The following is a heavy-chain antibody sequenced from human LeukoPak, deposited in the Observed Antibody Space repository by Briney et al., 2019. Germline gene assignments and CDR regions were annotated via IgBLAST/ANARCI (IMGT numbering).Heavy chain of an antibody. CDR1: GFTFSDYY. CDR3: ARDRGGSSGWYSYYYYYMDV. J-gene: IGHJ6*03. D-gene: IGHD6-19*01. V-gene: IGHV3-11*04. CDR2: ISSSGSTI. Sequence: GGSLRLSCAASGFTFSDYYMSWIRQAPGKGLEWVSYISSSGSTIYYADSVKGRFTISRDNAKNSLYLQMNSLRAEDTAVYYCARDRGGSSGWYSYYYYYMDVWGKGTTVTVSS.